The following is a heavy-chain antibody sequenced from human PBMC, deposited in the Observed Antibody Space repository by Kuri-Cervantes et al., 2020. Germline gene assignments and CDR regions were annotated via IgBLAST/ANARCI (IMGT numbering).Heavy chain of an antibody. J-gene: IGHJ6*02. CDR3: ARNYGDYGMDV. V-gene: IGHV3-66*02. Sequence: GESLKISCAASGFTFGTSAMSWVRQAPGKGLEWVSVIYSGGSTYYADSVKGRFTISRDNSKNTLYLQMNSLRAEDTAVYYCARNYGDYGMDVWGQGTTVTVSS. CDR2: IYSGGST. CDR1: GFTFGTSA. D-gene: IGHD4-17*01.